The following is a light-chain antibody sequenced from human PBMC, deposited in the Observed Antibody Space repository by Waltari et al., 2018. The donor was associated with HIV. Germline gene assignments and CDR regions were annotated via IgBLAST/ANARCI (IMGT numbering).Light chain of an antibody. J-gene: IGLJ3*02. CDR1: SPNIGAGYD. V-gene: IGLV1-40*01. CDR2: GNS. CDR3: QSYDSSLSGWV. Sequence: QSVLTPPPSVSGAPGQRVTISCTGSSPNIGAGYDVPWYQQLPGTAPKLLIYGNSNRPSGVPDRFSGSKSGTSASLAITGLQAEDEADYYCQSYDSSLSGWVFGGGTKLTVL.